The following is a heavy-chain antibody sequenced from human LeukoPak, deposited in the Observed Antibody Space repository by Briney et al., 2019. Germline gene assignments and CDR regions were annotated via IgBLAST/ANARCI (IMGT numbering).Heavy chain of an antibody. CDR3: ARGGIAAAIRTFDY. D-gene: IGHD6-13*01. CDR2: IYHSGST. Sequence: SETLSLTCTVSGYSISSGYYWGWIRQPPGKGLEWIGSIYHSGSTYYNPSLKSRVTISVDTSKNQFSLKLSSVTAADTAVYYCARGGIAAAIRTFDYWGQGTLVTVSS. CDR1: GYSISSGYY. J-gene: IGHJ4*02. V-gene: IGHV4-38-2*02.